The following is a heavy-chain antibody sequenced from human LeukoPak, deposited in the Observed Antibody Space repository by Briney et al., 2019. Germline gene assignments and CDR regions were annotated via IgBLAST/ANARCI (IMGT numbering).Heavy chain of an antibody. D-gene: IGHD6-13*01. V-gene: IGHV1-46*01. Sequence: SVKVSCKASVYTFTYYYMHWVRQAPGQGLEWMGIINPRRVSTSYAQKIQRSDTMTRDTSTSTVYLDVSSVRSDDTAVYYCASMAASDAEYFQHWGQGTLVTVSS. CDR1: VYTFTYYY. CDR3: ASMAASDAEYFQH. CDR2: INPRRVST. J-gene: IGHJ1*01.